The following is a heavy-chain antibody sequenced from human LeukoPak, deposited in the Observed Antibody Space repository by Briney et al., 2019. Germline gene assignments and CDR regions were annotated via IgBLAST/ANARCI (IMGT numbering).Heavy chain of an antibody. D-gene: IGHD3-22*01. CDR3: ARVRSLPSSGYDY. V-gene: IGHV4-59*01. CDR2: IYYSGST. Sequence: PSETLSLTCTVSGGSISSYYWSWIRQPPGKGLEWIGYIYYSGSTNYNPSLKSRVTISVDTSKNQFSLKLSSVTAADTAVYCCARVRSLPSSGYDYWGQGTLVTVSS. CDR1: GGSISSYY. J-gene: IGHJ4*02.